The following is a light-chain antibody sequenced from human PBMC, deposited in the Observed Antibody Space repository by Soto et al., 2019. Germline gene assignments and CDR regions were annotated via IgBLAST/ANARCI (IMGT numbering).Light chain of an antibody. Sequence: EIVLTQPPGTLSLSPGERATLSCRASQSVSSSYLAWYQQKPGQAPRLLIYGASSRATGIPDRFSGSGSGTDFTLTISRLEPEDFAVYYCQKYGGSPPYTFGQGTKLEIK. V-gene: IGKV3-20*01. CDR2: GAS. CDR1: QSVSSSY. CDR3: QKYGGSPPYT. J-gene: IGKJ2*01.